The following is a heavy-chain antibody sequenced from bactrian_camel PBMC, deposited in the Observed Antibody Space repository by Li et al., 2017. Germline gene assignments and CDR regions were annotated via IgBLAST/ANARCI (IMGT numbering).Heavy chain of an antibody. D-gene: IGHD3*01. Sequence: VESGGGSVQAGESLRLSCVGSADTFDDADKGWYRQTPANECERVSSIGTDDDTWYADSVKGRFTISQDIAKNMVYLQMNFPKPEDTGVYYCATDLIAPWPGSWCSSDNFWGQGTQVTVS. CDR2: IGTDDDT. CDR3: ATDLIAPWPGSWCSSDNF. J-gene: IGHJ4*01. CDR1: ADTFDDAD. V-gene: IGHV3S60*01.